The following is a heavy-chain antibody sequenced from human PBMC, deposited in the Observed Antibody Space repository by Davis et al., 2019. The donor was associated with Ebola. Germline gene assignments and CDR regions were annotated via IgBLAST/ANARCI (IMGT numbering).Heavy chain of an antibody. CDR3: TKAIYCSGDSCNLQFDS. Sequence: GESLKISCAASGFTFSSYAMSWVRQAPGKGLDWVSTSRHVGGKTDYADSVKGRFSISRDNSKNTLWLQMNTLRVEDTAVYYCTKAIYCSGDSCNLQFDSWGQGTLVTVSS. CDR2: SRHVGGKT. J-gene: IGHJ4*02. V-gene: IGHV3-23*01. CDR1: GFTFSSYA. D-gene: IGHD2-15*01.